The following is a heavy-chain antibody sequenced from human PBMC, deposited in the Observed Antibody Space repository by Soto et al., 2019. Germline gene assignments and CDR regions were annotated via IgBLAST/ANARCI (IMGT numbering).Heavy chain of an antibody. V-gene: IGHV3-30-3*02. CDR2: ISYDGSKK. D-gene: IGHD4-17*01. CDR3: ASPAGDSGTYFDY. CDR1: GFTLSDFA. J-gene: IGHJ4*02. Sequence: QVQLVEAGGGVVQPGKSLRLSCAASGFTLSDFAMHWVRQAPGKGLEWVAVISYDGSKKYFADSVKGRFTISRDNSNNTLYLQMNSLRPDDTAVYHCASPAGDSGTYFDYWGPGTLVTVSS.